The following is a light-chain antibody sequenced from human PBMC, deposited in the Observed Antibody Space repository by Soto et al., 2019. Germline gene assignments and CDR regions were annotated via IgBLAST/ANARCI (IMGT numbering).Light chain of an antibody. J-gene: IGKJ1*01. CDR3: QQYHNWPWT. CDR1: QSVSSFY. Sequence: EMVMTQSPATLSVSPGERATLSCRASQSVSSFYLAWYQQKPGQAPRLLIYGASTRATGIPSRFSAGGSETEFTLTISSLQSEDFAVYYCQQYHNWPWTFGQGTKVEIK. CDR2: GAS. V-gene: IGKV3-15*01.